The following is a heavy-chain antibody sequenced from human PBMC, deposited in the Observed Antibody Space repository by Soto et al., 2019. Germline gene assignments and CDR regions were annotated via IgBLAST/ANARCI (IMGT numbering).Heavy chain of an antibody. CDR1: GGTFSSYA. D-gene: IGHD2-2*01. V-gene: IGHV1-69*13. J-gene: IGHJ4*02. CDR3: ARDTYQLLYFDY. Sequence: SVKVSCKASGGTFSSYAISWVRQAPGQGLEWMGGIIPIFGTANYAQKFQGRVTITADESTSTAYMELSSLRSEDTAVYYCARDTYQLLYFDYWGQGTLVTVSS. CDR2: IIPIFGTA.